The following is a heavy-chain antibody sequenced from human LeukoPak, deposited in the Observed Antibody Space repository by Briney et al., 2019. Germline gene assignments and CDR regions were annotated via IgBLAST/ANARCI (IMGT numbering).Heavy chain of an antibody. D-gene: IGHD2-2*01. J-gene: IGHJ4*02. V-gene: IGHV1-2*02. CDR1: GYTFTGSY. Sequence: ASVKDSCKASGYTFTGSYMHWVRQALGEGLEWMGWINPNSGGTNYAQKFQGRVTMTRDTSISTAYMELSRLRSDDTAVYYCAAVVPAAMGPFDYWGQGTLVTVSS. CDR2: INPNSGGT. CDR3: AAVVPAAMGPFDY.